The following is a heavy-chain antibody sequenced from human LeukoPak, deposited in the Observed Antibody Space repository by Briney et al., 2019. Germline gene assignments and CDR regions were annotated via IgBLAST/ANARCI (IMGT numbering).Heavy chain of an antibody. J-gene: IGHJ4*02. V-gene: IGHV1-2*02. D-gene: IGHD5-18*01. Sequence: GASVKVSCKASGYTFTDYYMHWVRQAPGQGLEWMGWINPNSGGTNYAQKLQGRVTMTTDTSTSTAYMELRSLRSDDTAVYYCARGRNTAMVDFDYWGQGTLVTVSS. CDR3: ARGRNTAMVDFDY. CDR1: GYTFTDYY. CDR2: INPNSGGT.